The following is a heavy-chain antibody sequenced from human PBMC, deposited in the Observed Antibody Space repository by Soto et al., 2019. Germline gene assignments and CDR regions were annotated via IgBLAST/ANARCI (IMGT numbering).Heavy chain of an antibody. D-gene: IGHD3-10*01. CDR2: IIPIFGTA. V-gene: IGHV1-69*12. CDR1: GGTFSSYA. Sequence: QVQLVQSGAEAKKPGSSVKVSCKASGGTFSSYAISWVRQAPGQGLEWMGGIIPIFGTANYAQKFQGRVTITADESTRTADMELSSLRSEDTAAYYCARDLDDGSGDDNWFDPWGQGSRVTVSA. CDR3: ARDLDDGSGDDNWFDP. J-gene: IGHJ5*02.